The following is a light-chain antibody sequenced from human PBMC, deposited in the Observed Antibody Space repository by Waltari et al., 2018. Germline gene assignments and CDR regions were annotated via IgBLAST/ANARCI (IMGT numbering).Light chain of an antibody. CDR1: SSDVGSNNF. CDR2: QGT. J-gene: IGLJ3*02. Sequence: QSALIQPASVSGSPGQSIPISCIGFSSDVGSNNFVSCYQHHPPKAPKPVIYQGTTRPSGVSNRFAGSKSGNTASLIISGLQAEDEGDYYCSYGGSSTWVFGGGTKLTVL. V-gene: IGLV2-23*01. CDR3: CSYGGSSTWV.